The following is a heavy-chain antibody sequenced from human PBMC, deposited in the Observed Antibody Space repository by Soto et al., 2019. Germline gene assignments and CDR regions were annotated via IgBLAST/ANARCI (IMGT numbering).Heavy chain of an antibody. CDR3: ARTYCGGDCYPDSWYFDL. D-gene: IGHD2-21*02. Sequence: QVQLVQSGAEVKKPGASVKVSCKASGYTFTSYGISWVRQAPGQGLEWMGWISAYNGNTNYAQKLQGRVTMTTDTSTSTAYMELRSLRSDDTAVYYCARTYCGGDCYPDSWYFDLWGRGTQVTVSS. CDR2: ISAYNGNT. CDR1: GYTFTSYG. J-gene: IGHJ2*01. V-gene: IGHV1-18*01.